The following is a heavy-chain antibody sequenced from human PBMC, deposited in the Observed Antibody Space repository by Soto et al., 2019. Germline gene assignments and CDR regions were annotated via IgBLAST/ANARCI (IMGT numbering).Heavy chain of an antibody. CDR3: ARGRTALGKRWFDS. Sequence: SETVSLTCAVFGGSFSDSYWSLIRQSPEKGLEWIGEITNSGSTYYNPSLKSRVTISGDTSKNQFSLEVRSVTAADTAVYFCARGRTALGKRWFDSSGQGTLVTVSS. CDR1: GGSFSDSY. CDR2: ITNSGST. J-gene: IGHJ5*01. D-gene: IGHD5-18*01. V-gene: IGHV4-34*01.